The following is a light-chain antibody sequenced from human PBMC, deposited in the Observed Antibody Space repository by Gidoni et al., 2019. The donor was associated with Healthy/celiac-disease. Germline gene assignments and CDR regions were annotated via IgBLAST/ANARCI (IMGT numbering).Light chain of an antibody. CDR3: QQRSNWPPFT. V-gene: IGKV3-11*01. J-gene: IGKJ4*01. Sequence: DIVLTQSPATLSLSPGERATLSCRASQSVSSYFAWYQQKPGQAPRLLIYDASNRATGIPARFSGSGSGTDFTLTISSLEPEDFAVYYCQQRSNWPPFTFGGGTKVEIK. CDR2: DAS. CDR1: QSVSSY.